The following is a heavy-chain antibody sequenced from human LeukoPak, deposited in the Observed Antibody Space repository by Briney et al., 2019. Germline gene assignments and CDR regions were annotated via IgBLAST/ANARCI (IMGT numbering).Heavy chain of an antibody. CDR2: INSDGSST. CDR3: ARDQGEVATTFDY. D-gene: IGHD5-12*01. J-gene: IGHJ4*02. Sequence: PGGSLRLSCAASGFAFSSYWMHWVRQAPGKGLVWVSRINSDGSSTSYADSVKGRFTISRDNAKNTLYLQMNSLRAEDTAVYYCARDQGEVATTFDYWGQGTLVTVSS. CDR1: GFAFSSYW. V-gene: IGHV3-74*01.